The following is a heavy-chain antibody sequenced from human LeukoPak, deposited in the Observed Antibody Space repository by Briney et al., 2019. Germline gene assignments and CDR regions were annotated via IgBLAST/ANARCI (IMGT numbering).Heavy chain of an antibody. CDR2: IYYSGST. V-gene: IGHV4-31*03. Sequence: SETLSLTCTVSGGSISSGGYYWSWIRQHPGKGLEWIGYIYYSGSTYYSPSLKSRVTISVDTSKNQFSLKLSSVTAADTAVYYCAREGDDSSGYPSRPFDYWGQGTLVTVSS. D-gene: IGHD3-22*01. J-gene: IGHJ4*02. CDR3: AREGDDSSGYPSRPFDY. CDR1: GGSISSGGYY.